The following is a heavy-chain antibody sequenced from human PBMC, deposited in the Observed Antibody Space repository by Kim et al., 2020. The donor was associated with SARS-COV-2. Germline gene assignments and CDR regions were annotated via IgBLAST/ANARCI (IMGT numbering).Heavy chain of an antibody. CDR3: ARSAGSGGPRSYGHFDY. J-gene: IGHJ4*02. V-gene: IGHV3-30*04. CDR1: GFTFSSYA. D-gene: IGHD3-10*01. Sequence: GGSLRLSCAASGFTFSSYAMHWVRQAPGKGLEWVAVISYDGSNKYYADSVKGRFTISRDNSKNTLYLQMNSLRAEDTAVYYCARSAGSGGPRSYGHFDYWGQGTLVTVSS. CDR2: ISYDGSNK.